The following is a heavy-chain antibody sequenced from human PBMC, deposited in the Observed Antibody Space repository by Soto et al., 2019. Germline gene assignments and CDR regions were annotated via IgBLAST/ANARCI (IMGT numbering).Heavy chain of an antibody. V-gene: IGHV3-11*06. Sequence: VGSLRLSCAASGFTFSDYYMSWIRQAPGKGLEWVSYISSSSSYTNYADSVKGRFTISRDNAKNSLYLQMNSLRAEDTAVYYCARARKGPMIGDAFDIWGQGTMVTVSS. D-gene: IGHD3-22*01. CDR3: ARARKGPMIGDAFDI. J-gene: IGHJ3*02. CDR1: GFTFSDYY. CDR2: ISSSSSYT.